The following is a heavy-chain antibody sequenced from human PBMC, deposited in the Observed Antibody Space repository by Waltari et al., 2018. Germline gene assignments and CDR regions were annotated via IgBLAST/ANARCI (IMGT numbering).Heavy chain of an antibody. CDR2: TDSGGDT. CDR3: TRWNPYYVAFDM. J-gene: IGHJ3*02. Sequence: EVQLAESGGDLVQPGGSLRLSWAASEITFSNYDIHWVRRRPGRGLEWVSVTDSGGDTYHVASVKGRFTVSRENAKKSLYLQMNSLRAEDTAVYYCTRWNPYYVAFDMWGQGTMVTVSS. CDR1: EITFSNYD. V-gene: IGHV3-13*01. D-gene: IGHD3-10*01.